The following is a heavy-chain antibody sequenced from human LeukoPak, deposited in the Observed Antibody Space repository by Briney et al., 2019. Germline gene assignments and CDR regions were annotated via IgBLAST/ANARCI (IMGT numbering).Heavy chain of an antibody. D-gene: IGHD1-26*01. J-gene: IGHJ4*02. CDR2: IYTSGST. Sequence: SETLSLTCTVSGGSFSSGSYYWSWIRQPAGKGLEWIGRIYTSGSTNYNPSLKGRVTISVDTSKNQFSLKLSSVTAADTAVYYCARGDLGSSELDHWGQGTLVTVSS. V-gene: IGHV4-61*02. CDR3: ARGDLGSSELDH. CDR1: GGSFSSGSYY.